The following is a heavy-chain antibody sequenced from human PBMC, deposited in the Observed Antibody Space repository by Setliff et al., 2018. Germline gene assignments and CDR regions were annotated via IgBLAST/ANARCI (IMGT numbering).Heavy chain of an antibody. Sequence: SVKVSCKASGGTFSSYAISWVRQAPGQGLEWMGGIIPILGIANYAQKFQGRVTITADESTSTAYMELSSLRSEDTAVYYCARGTRGYSYGPIDAFDIWGQGTMVTVS. CDR2: IIPILGIA. V-gene: IGHV1-69*10. CDR3: ARGTRGYSYGPIDAFDI. J-gene: IGHJ3*02. CDR1: GGTFSSYA. D-gene: IGHD5-18*01.